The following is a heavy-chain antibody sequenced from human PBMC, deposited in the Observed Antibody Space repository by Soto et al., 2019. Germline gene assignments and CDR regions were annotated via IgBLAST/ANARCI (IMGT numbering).Heavy chain of an antibody. CDR2: IYYSGST. V-gene: IGHV4-31*03. CDR1: GGSISSGGYY. Sequence: SETLSLTCTVSGGSISSGGYYWSWIRQHPGKGLEWIGYIYYSGSTYYNPSLKSRVTISVDTSKNQFSLKLSSVTAADTAVYYCARTYWKNWFDPCRQGTRVTVSS. CDR3: ARTYWKNWFDP. J-gene: IGHJ5*02. D-gene: IGHD1-1*01.